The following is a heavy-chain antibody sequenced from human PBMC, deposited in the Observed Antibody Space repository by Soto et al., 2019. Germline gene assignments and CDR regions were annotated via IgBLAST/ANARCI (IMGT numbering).Heavy chain of an antibody. CDR3: ASPGVAGGVIIGPPVL. Sequence: PSETLSLTCTVSGGSISSYYWSWIRQPPGKGLEWIGYIYYSGSTNYNPSLKSRVTISVDTSKNQFSLKLSSVTAADTAVYYCASPGVAGGVIIGPPVLWGQGTLVTVSS. V-gene: IGHV4-59*01. D-gene: IGHD3-3*01. CDR1: GGSISSYY. J-gene: IGHJ4*02. CDR2: IYYSGST.